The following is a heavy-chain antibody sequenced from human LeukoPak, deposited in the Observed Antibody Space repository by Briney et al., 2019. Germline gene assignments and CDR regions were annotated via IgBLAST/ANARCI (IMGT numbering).Heavy chain of an antibody. Sequence: GASVKVSCKASGYTFTSYGISWVRQAPGQGLEWMGWISAYNGNTNYAQKLQGRVTITADESTSTAYMELSSLRSEDTAVYYCASRLRWSGAFDIWGQGTMVTVSS. D-gene: IGHD4-23*01. CDR3: ASRLRWSGAFDI. J-gene: IGHJ3*02. CDR1: GYTFTSYG. V-gene: IGHV1-18*01. CDR2: ISAYNGNT.